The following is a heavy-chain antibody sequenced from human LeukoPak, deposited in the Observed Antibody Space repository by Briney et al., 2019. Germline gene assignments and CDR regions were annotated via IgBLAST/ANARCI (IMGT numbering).Heavy chain of an antibody. V-gene: IGHV4-38-2*02. CDR3: ASTMVRGVRYYYYYMDV. J-gene: IGHJ6*03. Sequence: SGTLSLTCTVSGYSINSGYYWAWIRQPPGKGLQWIGSIYHSGSTYYNPSLKSRVTISVDTSKNQFSLKLSSVTAADTAVYYCASTMVRGVRYYYYYMDVWGKGTAVTISS. CDR2: IYHSGST. D-gene: IGHD3-10*01. CDR1: GYSINSGYY.